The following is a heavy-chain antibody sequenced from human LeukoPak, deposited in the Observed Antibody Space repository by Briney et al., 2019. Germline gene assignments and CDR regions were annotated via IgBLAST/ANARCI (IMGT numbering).Heavy chain of an antibody. D-gene: IGHD3-9*01. CDR1: GGTFSSYA. CDR3: ATERRLSYDILTGYPD. J-gene: IGHJ4*02. Sequence: GASVKVSCKASGGTFSSYAISWVRQAPGHGLEWMGGNIPIFGTSNYAQKFQGRVTITADKTTSTAYMELRSLTAEDMAVCSCATERRLSYDILTGYPDWGQGTLVTVSS. CDR2: NIPIFGTS. V-gene: IGHV1-69*06.